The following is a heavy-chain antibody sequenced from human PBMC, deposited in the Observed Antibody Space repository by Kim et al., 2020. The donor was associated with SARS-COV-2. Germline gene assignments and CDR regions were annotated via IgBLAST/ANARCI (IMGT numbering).Heavy chain of an antibody. Sequence: PTYAQGFTGRFVFSLDTSVSTAYLQISSLKAEDTAVYYCARDQRLLTFDYWGQGTLVTVSS. J-gene: IGHJ4*02. V-gene: IGHV7-4-1*02. CDR2: P. D-gene: IGHD6-25*01. CDR3: ARDQRLLTFDY.